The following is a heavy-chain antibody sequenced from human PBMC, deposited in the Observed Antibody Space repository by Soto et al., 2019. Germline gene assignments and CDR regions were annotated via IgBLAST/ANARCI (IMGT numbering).Heavy chain of an antibody. Sequence: SETLSLTGTVSGGSISISIYYWGCIRQPPGKGLEWIGSIYYSGSTYYNPSLKSRVTISVDTSKNQFSLKLSSVTAADTAVYYCASPSIAAAGTNNWFDPWGQGTLVTVSS. CDR2: IYYSGST. CDR3: ASPSIAAAGTNNWFDP. CDR1: GGSISISIYY. J-gene: IGHJ5*02. V-gene: IGHV4-39*01. D-gene: IGHD6-13*01.